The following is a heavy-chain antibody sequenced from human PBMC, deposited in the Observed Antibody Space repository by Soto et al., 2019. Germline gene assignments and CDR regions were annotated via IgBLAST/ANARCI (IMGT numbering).Heavy chain of an antibody. V-gene: IGHV3-7*05. J-gene: IGHJ5*02. Sequence: EVQLVESGGGLVQPGGSPRLSCAASGFTFSPYWMSWVRQAPGKGLEWVAIIKDDGGDEHYLEAVRGRFTISRDNAKKSLYLAMDSLRVEDTAVYYCAGGSGWISDTWGQGTLVTVSS. CDR1: GFTFSPYW. CDR2: IKDDGGDE. D-gene: IGHD6-19*01. CDR3: AGGSGWISDT.